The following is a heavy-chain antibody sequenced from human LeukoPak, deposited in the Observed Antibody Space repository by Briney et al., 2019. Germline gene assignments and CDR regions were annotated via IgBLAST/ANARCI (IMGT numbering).Heavy chain of an antibody. V-gene: IGHV3-64D*09. CDR3: VKITSSSGGDY. CDR1: GFXFSSYA. D-gene: IGHD6-19*01. J-gene: IGHJ4*02. CDR2: ISSNGGST. Sequence: GGSLRLSCSASGFXFSSYAIYWVRQAPGKGLEYVSGISSNGGSTNYADSVKGRFTISRDNSKNTLYLQMSSLRAEDTAVYYCVKITSSSGGDYWGQGNLVTVSS.